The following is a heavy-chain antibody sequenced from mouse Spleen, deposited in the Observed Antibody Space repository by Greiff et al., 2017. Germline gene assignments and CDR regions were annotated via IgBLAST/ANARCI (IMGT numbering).Heavy chain of an antibody. Sequence: EVRLVESGGGLVKPGGSLKLSCAASGFTFSSYAMSWVRQTPEKRLEWVATISSGGGNTYYPDSVKGRFTISRDNAKNTLYLQMSSLKSEDTAMYYCARVYYGYAMDYWGQGTSVTVSS. V-gene: IGHV5-9*04. CDR1: GFTFSSYA. D-gene: IGHD1-1*01. CDR3: ARVYYGYAMDY. CDR2: ISSGGGNT. J-gene: IGHJ4*01.